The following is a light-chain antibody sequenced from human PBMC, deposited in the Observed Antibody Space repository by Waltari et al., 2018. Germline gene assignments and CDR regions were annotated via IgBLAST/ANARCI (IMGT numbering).Light chain of an antibody. Sequence: SYELTQPPSVSVSPGQTARITCSGDALPKQYAYWYQQKPGQAPVLVIYKDSERPSGNPERFSGSSSGTTVTLTISGVQAEDEADYYCQSADSSGYTVVFGGGTKLTVL. V-gene: IGLV3-25*03. CDR1: ALPKQY. J-gene: IGLJ2*01. CDR2: KDS. CDR3: QSADSSGYTVV.